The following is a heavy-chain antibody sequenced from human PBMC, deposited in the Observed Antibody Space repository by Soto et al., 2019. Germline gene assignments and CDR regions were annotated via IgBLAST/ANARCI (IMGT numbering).Heavy chain of an antibody. Sequence: SETLSLTCTVSGGSISSYYWSWIRQPPGKGLEWIGYIYYSGSTNYNPSIKSRVTISVDTSKNQFSLKLSPVTAADTAVYYCARDTSYYDSSGYYAYYYYGMDVWGQGTTVTVSS. CDR1: GGSISSYY. J-gene: IGHJ6*02. CDR3: ARDTSYYDSSGYYAYYYYGMDV. V-gene: IGHV4-59*01. D-gene: IGHD3-22*01. CDR2: IYYSGST.